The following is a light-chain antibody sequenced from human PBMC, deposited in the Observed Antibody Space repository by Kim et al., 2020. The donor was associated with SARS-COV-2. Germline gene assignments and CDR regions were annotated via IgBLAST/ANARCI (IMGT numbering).Light chain of an antibody. CDR1: QSVGINY. Sequence: EIVLTQSPGTLSLSPGERVTLSCRASQSVGINYLAWYQQKPGQAPRLLIYAASSRATGIPDRFSGSGSGTDFTLTISRLEPEDVAVYYCQHYGRSPFTFGPGTKVDIK. CDR2: AAS. CDR3: QHYGRSPFT. J-gene: IGKJ3*01. V-gene: IGKV3-20*01.